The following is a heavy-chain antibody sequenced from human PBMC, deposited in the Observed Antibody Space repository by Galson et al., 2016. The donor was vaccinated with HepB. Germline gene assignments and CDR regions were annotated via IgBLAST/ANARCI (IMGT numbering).Heavy chain of an antibody. CDR2: IRSKVNNYAT. J-gene: IGHJ4*02. Sequence: SLRLSCAASGFIFSGSAMHWVRPTSGKGLEWVGRIRSKVNNYATAYGASVKGRFTISRDDSENMAYLQMNSLKTEDTAVYYCARKGFAVAGYYFDYWDRGTLVTVSS. V-gene: IGHV3-73*01. CDR3: ARKGFAVAGYYFDY. CDR1: GFIFSGSA. D-gene: IGHD6-19*01.